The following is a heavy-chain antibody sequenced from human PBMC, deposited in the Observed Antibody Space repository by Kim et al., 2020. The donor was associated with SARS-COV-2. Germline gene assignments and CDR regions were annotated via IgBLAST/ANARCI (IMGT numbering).Heavy chain of an antibody. D-gene: IGHD3-10*01. V-gene: IGHV1-3*01. CDR3: ARDLPEYYGSGENWFDP. J-gene: IGHJ5*02. Sequence: FQGRVTITRDTSASTAYMELSSLRSEDTAVYYCARDLPEYYGSGENWFDPWGQGTLVTVSS.